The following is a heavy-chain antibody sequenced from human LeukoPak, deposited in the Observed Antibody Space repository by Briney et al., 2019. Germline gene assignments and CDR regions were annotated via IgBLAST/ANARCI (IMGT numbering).Heavy chain of an antibody. CDR3: ARESSSWYPFDY. J-gene: IGHJ4*02. D-gene: IGHD6-13*01. CDR2: ISSSSSYI. Sequence: XTFXXXSMNWVRQXPGKGLEWVSSISSSSSYIYYADSVKGRFTISRDNANNSLYLQMNSLRAEDMAVYYCARESSSWYPFDYWGQGTLVTVSS. V-gene: IGHV3-21*01. CDR1: XTFXXXS.